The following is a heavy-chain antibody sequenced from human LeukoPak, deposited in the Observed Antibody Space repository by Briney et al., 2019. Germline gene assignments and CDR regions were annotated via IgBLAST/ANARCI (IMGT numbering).Heavy chain of an antibody. J-gene: IGHJ4*02. CDR1: GFTFSSYE. CDR2: IYSGGST. Sequence: PGGSLRLSCAASGFTFSSYEMNWVRQAPGKGLEWVSVIYSGGSTYYADSVKGRFTISRDNSKNTLYLQMNSLRAEDTAVYYCARELTMVRGVIDYWGQGTLVTVSS. D-gene: IGHD3-10*01. V-gene: IGHV3-66*01. CDR3: ARELTMVRGVIDY.